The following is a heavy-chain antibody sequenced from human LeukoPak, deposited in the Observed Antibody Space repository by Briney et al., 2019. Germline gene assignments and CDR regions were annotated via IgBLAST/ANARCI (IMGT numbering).Heavy chain of an antibody. J-gene: IGHJ4*02. CDR3: ARDGLLWFGELRGRFDY. V-gene: IGHV3-11*04. D-gene: IGHD3-10*01. Sequence: GGSLRLSCAASGFTFSDYYMSWIRQAPGKGPEWVSYISSSGSTIYYADSVKGRFTISRDNAKNSLYLQMNSLRAEDTAVYYCARDGLLWFGELRGRFDYWGQGTLVTVSS. CDR2: ISSSGSTI. CDR1: GFTFSDYY.